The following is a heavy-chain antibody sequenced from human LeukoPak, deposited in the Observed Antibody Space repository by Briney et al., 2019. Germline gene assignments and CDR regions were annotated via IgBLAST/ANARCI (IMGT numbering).Heavy chain of an antibody. J-gene: IGHJ4*02. Sequence: PSETLSLTCAVSGGSISSSNWWSWVRQPPGKGLEWIGEIYHSGSTNYNPSLKSRVTISVDKSKNQFSLKLSSVTAADTAVYYCARLTATSYYYDSSGYPLDYWGQGTLVTVSS. CDR3: ARLTATSYYYDSSGYPLDY. V-gene: IGHV4-4*02. CDR1: GGSISSSNW. CDR2: IYHSGST. D-gene: IGHD3-22*01.